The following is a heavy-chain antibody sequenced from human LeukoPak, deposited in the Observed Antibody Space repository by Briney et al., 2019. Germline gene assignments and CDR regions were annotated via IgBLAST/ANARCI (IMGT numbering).Heavy chain of an antibody. D-gene: IGHD2-21*02. CDR3: TRRDDGGGDSDFDY. CDR1: GFTFSGSA. Sequence: GGSLRPSCAASGFTFSGSAMHWVRQASGKGLEWVGRIRSKANSYATAYAASVKGRFTISRDDSKNTAYLQMNSLKTEDTAVYYCTRRDDGGGDSDFDYWGQGTLVTVSS. V-gene: IGHV3-73*01. J-gene: IGHJ4*02. CDR2: IRSKANSYAT.